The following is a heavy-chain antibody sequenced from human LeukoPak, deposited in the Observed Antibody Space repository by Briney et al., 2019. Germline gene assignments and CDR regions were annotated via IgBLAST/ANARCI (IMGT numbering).Heavy chain of an antibody. V-gene: IGHV3-7*01. CDR2: IKQDGSEK. CDR3: ARDRGSGSYDGMDV. Sequence: GGSLRLSCAASGFTFSSYWMSWVRQAPWKWLEWVANIKQDGSEKYYVDSVKGRFTISRDNAKNSLYLQMNSLRAEDTAVYYCARDRGSGSYDGMDVWGQGTTVTVSS. J-gene: IGHJ6*02. D-gene: IGHD3-10*01. CDR1: GFTFSSYW.